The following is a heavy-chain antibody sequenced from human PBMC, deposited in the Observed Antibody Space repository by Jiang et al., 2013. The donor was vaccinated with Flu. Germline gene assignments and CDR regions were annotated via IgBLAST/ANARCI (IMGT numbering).Heavy chain of an antibody. Sequence: GAEVKKPGSSVKVSCKASGGTFSSYAISWVRQAPGQGLEWMGRIIPILGIANYAQKFQGRVTITADKSTSTAYMELSSLRSEDTAVYYCARLYYYDSSGYLVRGAFDIWGQGTMVTVSS. D-gene: IGHD3-22*01. CDR3: ARLYYYDSSGYLVRGAFDI. V-gene: IGHV1-69*04. CDR2: IIPILGIA. J-gene: IGHJ3*02. CDR1: GGTFSSYA.